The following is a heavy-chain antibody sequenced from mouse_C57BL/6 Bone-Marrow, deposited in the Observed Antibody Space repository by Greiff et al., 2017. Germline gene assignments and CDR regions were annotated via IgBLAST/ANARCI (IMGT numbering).Heavy chain of an antibody. CDR3: ARGEVYDGYFAWFAY. Sequence: VQLKQSGPELVKPGASVKISCKASGYSFTGYYMNWVKQSPEKSLEWIGEINPSTGGTTYNQKFKAKATLTVDQSSSTAYMQLKSLTSEDSAVYYCARGEVYDGYFAWFAYWGQGTLVTVSA. J-gene: IGHJ3*01. CDR1: GYSFTGYY. V-gene: IGHV1-42*01. CDR2: INPSTGGT. D-gene: IGHD2-3*01.